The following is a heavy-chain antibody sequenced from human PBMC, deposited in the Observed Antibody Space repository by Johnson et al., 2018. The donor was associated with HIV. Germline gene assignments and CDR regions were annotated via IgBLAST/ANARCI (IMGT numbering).Heavy chain of an antibody. V-gene: IGHV3-30*03. Sequence: QVQLVESGGGVVQPGRSLRLSCAASGFTFSNYVIHWVRQAPGQGLEWVAVISYDGSNEYYADSVKGRFTISRDNSKNTLYLQMTSLKTEDTAVYYCTTWYSLVSGAFDIWGQGTMVTVSS. CDR1: GFTFSNYV. CDR2: ISYDGSNE. CDR3: TTWYSLVSGAFDI. D-gene: IGHD6-13*01. J-gene: IGHJ3*02.